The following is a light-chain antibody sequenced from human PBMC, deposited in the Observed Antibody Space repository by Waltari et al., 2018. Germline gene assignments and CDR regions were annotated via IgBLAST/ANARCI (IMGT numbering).Light chain of an antibody. J-gene: IGKJ1*01. CDR2: GPS. CDR1: QSVSSN. V-gene: IGKV3-15*01. CDR3: QQYNNWPPWT. Sequence: EIVMTQSPATLSVSPGERATLSCRASQSVSSNLAWYQQKPGQAPRLLIYGPSTRATGIPARFSGSGSGTEFTLTISSLQSEDFAVYYCQQYNNWPPWTFGQGP.